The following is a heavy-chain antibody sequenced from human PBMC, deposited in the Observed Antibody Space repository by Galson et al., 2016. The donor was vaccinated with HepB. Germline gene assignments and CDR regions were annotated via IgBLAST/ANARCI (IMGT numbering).Heavy chain of an antibody. V-gene: IGHV4-34*01. D-gene: IGHD5-18*01. CDR3: ARGGYTPIVIAY. CDR2: INHSGRT. J-gene: IGHJ4*02. CDR1: GGSFSGYY. Sequence: SETLSLTCAVYGGSFSGYYWSWIRQSPGKGLEYIGEINHSGRTHYNPALSSRAIISVDTSKNQFSLMVASVTAADTAIYYCARGGYTPIVIAYWGQGTRVTVSS.